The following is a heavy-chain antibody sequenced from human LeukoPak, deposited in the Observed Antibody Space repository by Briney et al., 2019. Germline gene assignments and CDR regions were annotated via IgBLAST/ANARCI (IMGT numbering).Heavy chain of an antibody. CDR2: ISGSGGST. CDR1: GFAFSTYT. D-gene: IGHD3-22*01. V-gene: IGHV3-23*01. J-gene: IGHJ4*02. Sequence: GGSLRLSCAASGFAFSTYTMHWVRQAPGKGLEWVSAISGSGGSTYYADSVKGRFTISRDNSKNTLYLQMNSLRAEDTAVYYCAKPYYYDSSGYYHLRFDYWGQGTLVTVSS. CDR3: AKPYYYDSSGYYHLRFDY.